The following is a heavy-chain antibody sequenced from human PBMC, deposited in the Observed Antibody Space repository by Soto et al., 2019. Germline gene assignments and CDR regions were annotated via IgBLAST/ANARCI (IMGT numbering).Heavy chain of an antibody. CDR1: GYSFSNYN. J-gene: IGHJ3*02. V-gene: IGHV1-18*01. D-gene: IGHD3-3*01. Sequence: GASVKVSCKSSGYSFSNYNFCWVRQAPGQGLEWLGWISGYNGNTKYAQTLQGRVTLTTDSFTSTAYMELRSLRSDDTAIYYCARDKVWGGSAIWGEGTMVTVSS. CDR2: ISGYNGNT. CDR3: ARDKVWGGSAI.